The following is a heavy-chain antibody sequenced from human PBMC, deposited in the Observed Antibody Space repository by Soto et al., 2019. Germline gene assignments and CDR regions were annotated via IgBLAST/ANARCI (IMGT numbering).Heavy chain of an antibody. J-gene: IGHJ4*02. Sequence: GGSLRLSCAASGFTFSSYAMSWVRQAPGKGLEWVSAISGSGGTTNYADSVRGRFTISRANSKNTLYLQMNSLRAEDTAVYYCAKIPPGYSYGYFYFDYWGQGTLVTVSS. CDR2: ISGSGGTT. V-gene: IGHV3-23*01. CDR3: AKIPPGYSYGYFYFDY. D-gene: IGHD5-18*01. CDR1: GFTFSSYA.